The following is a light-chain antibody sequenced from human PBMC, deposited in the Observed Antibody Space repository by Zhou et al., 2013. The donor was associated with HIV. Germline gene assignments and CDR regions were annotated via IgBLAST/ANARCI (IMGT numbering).Light chain of an antibody. Sequence: EIVLTQSPTTLSLSPGERASLSCGGSHGQVAWYQQKPGQAPRLLIYDASRGATGIPARFTGGGSGTDFTLTISSLEPEDFAVYYCQQRRNWPITFGQGTRLEIK. J-gene: IGKJ5*01. CDR3: QQRRNWPIT. V-gene: IGKV3-11*01. CDR1: HGQ. CDR2: DAS.